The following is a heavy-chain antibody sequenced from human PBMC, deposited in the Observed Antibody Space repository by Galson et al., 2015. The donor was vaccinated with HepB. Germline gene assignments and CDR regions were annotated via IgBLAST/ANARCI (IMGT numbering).Heavy chain of an antibody. Sequence: SLRLSCAASGSIFRNYAMHWVRQAPGKGLEWVALISNDETNKHYADSVKGRFTISRDNSKNTLFLQMNSLRAEDAAVYYCARAYVTSSDDAFDIWGQGTMVTVSS. D-gene: IGHD4-11*01. CDR3: ARAYVTSSDDAFDI. J-gene: IGHJ3*02. CDR2: ISNDETNK. V-gene: IGHV3-30-3*01. CDR1: GSIFRNYA.